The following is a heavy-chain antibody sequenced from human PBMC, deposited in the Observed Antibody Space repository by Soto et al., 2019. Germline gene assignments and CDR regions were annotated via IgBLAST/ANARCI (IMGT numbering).Heavy chain of an antibody. CDR2: IRRKANSYTT. Sequence: EVQLVESGGGLVQPGGSLRLSCAASGLIFSDYHMDWVRQAPGKGLEWVGRIRRKANSYTTAYAASVKGRFTISRDDSKSSLYLQMNSLKSEDTAVYYCAMLGGWSGGSSGMDVWGQGTTVTVSS. J-gene: IGHJ6*02. D-gene: IGHD6-19*01. CDR3: AMLGGWSGGSSGMDV. V-gene: IGHV3-72*01. CDR1: GLIFSDYH.